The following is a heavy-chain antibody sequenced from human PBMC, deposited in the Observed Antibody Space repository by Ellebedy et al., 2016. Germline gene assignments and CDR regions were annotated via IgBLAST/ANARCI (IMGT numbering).Heavy chain of an antibody. CDR3: ADGERTYYDYNRPLP. J-gene: IGHJ5*02. CDR1: GFTFGDFA. Sequence: GESLKISXTASGFTFGDFAINWFRQAPGKGLEWVSSISGSGGSTYYGDPVKGRFTISRDNSKSTLYLQMNSLRAEDTAVYYCADGERTYYDYNRPLPWGQGTLVTVSS. CDR2: ISGSGGST. V-gene: IGHV3-23*01. D-gene: IGHD3-3*01.